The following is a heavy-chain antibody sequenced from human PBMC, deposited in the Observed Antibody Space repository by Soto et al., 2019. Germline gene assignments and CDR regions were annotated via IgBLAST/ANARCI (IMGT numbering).Heavy chain of an antibody. V-gene: IGHV5-51*01. CDR1: GYSFTSYW. CDR3: ARRPHIAVDGTDYYYGMDV. D-gene: IGHD6-19*01. J-gene: IGHJ6*02. Sequence: GESLKISCKGSGYSFTSYWIGWVRQMPGKGLEWMGIIYPGDSDTRYSPSFQGQVTISADKSISTAYLQWSSLKASDTAMYYCARRPHIAVDGTDYYYGMDVSGQGTTVTVYS. CDR2: IYPGDSDT.